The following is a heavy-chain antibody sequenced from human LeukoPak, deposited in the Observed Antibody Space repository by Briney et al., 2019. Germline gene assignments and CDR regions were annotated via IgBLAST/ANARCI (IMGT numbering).Heavy chain of an antibody. Sequence: GGSLRLSCAASGFTVSSNYMSWVRQAPGKGLEWVSVIYSGGSTYYAHSLNVRFTISRHNSKNTLYLQMNSLRAEDTAVYYCASEDSIGFAFHYWGQGTLVSVSS. CDR3: ASEDSIGFAFHY. D-gene: IGHD3-22*01. CDR2: IYSGGST. J-gene: IGHJ4*02. V-gene: IGHV3-53*04. CDR1: GFTVSSNY.